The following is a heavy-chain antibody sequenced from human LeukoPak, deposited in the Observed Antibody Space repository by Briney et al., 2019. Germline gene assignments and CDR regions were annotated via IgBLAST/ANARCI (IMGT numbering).Heavy chain of an antibody. V-gene: IGHV4-59*08. Sequence: SETLSLTCTVSGGSISSYYWSWIRQPPGKGLEWIGYIYYSGSTNSNPSLKTRVTISVDTSKNQFSLKLSSVTAADTAVYYCARFNYYYGMDVWGQGTTVTVSS. CDR1: GGSISSYY. J-gene: IGHJ6*02. CDR3: ARFNYYYGMDV. CDR2: IYYSGST.